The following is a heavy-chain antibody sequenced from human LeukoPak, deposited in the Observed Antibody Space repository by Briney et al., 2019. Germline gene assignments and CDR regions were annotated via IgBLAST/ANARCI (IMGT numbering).Heavy chain of an antibody. V-gene: IGHV3-30*01. Sequence: GGSLRLSCAASGFTFGTYAMHWVRQAPGKGLEWVAVISYDGSNKYYADSVKGRFTISRDNSKNTLYLQMNSLRAEDTAVYYCAREERITMVRGVIWWFDPWGQGTLVTVSS. CDR1: GFTFGTYA. CDR3: AREERITMVRGVIWWFDP. J-gene: IGHJ5*02. CDR2: ISYDGSNK. D-gene: IGHD3-10*01.